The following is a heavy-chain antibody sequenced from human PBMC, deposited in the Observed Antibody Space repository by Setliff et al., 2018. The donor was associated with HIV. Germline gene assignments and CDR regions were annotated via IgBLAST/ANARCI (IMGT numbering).Heavy chain of an antibody. CDR1: GDSISSSTFY. J-gene: IGHJ3*02. CDR2: IYYSGTT. Sequence: SETLSLTCTVSGDSISSSTFYWGWIRQPPGKGLEWIGSIYYSGTTYYNPYLNSRIAISVDTSKNQFSLKLSVVTAADTAVYYCARPRLRGSGAFDILGQGTMVTVSS. V-gene: IGHV4-39*01. D-gene: IGHD2-21*01. CDR3: ARPRLRGSGAFDI.